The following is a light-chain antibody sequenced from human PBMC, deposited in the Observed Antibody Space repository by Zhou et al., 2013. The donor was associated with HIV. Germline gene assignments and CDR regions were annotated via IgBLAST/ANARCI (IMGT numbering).Light chain of an antibody. V-gene: IGKV1-39*01. Sequence: DIKMTQSPSSLSASVGDRVTITCRASQNIGSSLNWYQQKPGKAPNLLISTASSLQSGVPSRFSGSGSGTDFTLTISSLQPEDFATYFCQQSYNTPWTFGQGTKVEIK. CDR2: TAS. CDR1: QNIGSS. CDR3: QQSYNTPWT. J-gene: IGKJ1*01.